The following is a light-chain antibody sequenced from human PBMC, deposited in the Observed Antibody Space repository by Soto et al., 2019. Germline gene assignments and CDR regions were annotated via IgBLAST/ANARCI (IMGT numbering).Light chain of an antibody. J-gene: IGKJ2*01. Sequence: EIVLTQSPATLSLSPGERATLSCRASQSVSSYLAWYQHKPGQAPRLLIYGASNRATDIPARFSGRGSGTDFTLTFSSLESGDSAVYYCQQRDKWPRTFGQGTKLEIK. CDR2: GAS. V-gene: IGKV3-11*01. CDR3: QQRDKWPRT. CDR1: QSVSSY.